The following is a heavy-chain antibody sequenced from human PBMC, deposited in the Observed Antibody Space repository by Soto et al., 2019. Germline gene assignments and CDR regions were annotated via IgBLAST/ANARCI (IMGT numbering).Heavy chain of an antibody. V-gene: IGHV3-15*07. Sequence: PGGSLRLSCAASGFIFSNAWINWVRQAPGKGLEWVGRIKSKADGGTTDFAAPVKGRFAISRDDSMNMMYMQMSSLRTEDTAVFYCTTDSHIKMPIVLFAYWGHGTLVTVSS. CDR2: IKSKADGGTT. D-gene: IGHD1-26*01. CDR1: GFIFSNAW. CDR3: TTDSHIKMPIVLFAY. J-gene: IGHJ4*01.